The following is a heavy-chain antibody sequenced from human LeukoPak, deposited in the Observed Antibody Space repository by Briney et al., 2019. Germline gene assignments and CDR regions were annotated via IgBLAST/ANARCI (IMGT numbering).Heavy chain of an antibody. CDR3: ARETLRIAARLRSHDCGY. V-gene: IGHV1-46*01. J-gene: IGHJ4*02. CDR1: GYTFTSNY. D-gene: IGHD6-6*01. Sequence: ASVKVSCKASGYTFTSNYIHWVRQAPGQGLEWMGIINPSGGSTSYAQKFQGRVTMTRDTSTSTVYMELSSLRSEDTAVYYCARETLRIAARLRSHDCGYWGQGTLVTVSS. CDR2: INPSGGST.